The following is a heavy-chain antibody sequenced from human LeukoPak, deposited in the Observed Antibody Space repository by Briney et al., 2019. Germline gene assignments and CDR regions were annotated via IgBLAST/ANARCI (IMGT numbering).Heavy chain of an antibody. CDR2: VYYSGST. D-gene: IGHD6-6*01. CDR3: ARGHLVFAY. Sequence: PSETLSLTCTVSGGSISGYYWSWIRQPPGKGLEWIGYVYYSGSTSYNPSLKSRVTISVDTSKNQFSLKVSSVTAADTALYYCARGHLVFAYWGQGTLVTVSS. J-gene: IGHJ4*02. V-gene: IGHV4-59*01. CDR1: GGSISGYY.